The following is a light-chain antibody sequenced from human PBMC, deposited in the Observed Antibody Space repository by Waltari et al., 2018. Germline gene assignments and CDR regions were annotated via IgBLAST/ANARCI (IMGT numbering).Light chain of an antibody. CDR1: SGSIASNF. CDR2: EDN. V-gene: IGLV6-57*03. CDR3: QSYDSNSVI. J-gene: IGLJ2*01. Sequence: NFMLTQPHSVSESPRKTVTISCTRSSGSIASNFVQWYQQRPGSAPTTVIYEDNQRPSGVPDRFSGSIDSSSNSTSLTISGLKTEDEADYYCQSYDSNSVIFGGGTKLTVL.